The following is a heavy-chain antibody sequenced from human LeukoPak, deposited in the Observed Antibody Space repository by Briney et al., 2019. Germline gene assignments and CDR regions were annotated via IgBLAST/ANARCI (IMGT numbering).Heavy chain of an antibody. D-gene: IGHD1-26*01. V-gene: IGHV3-23*01. CDR1: GFTFSSYA. CDR3: AKPPHTTDQVGATAFDY. Sequence: PGGSLRLSCAASGFTFSSYAMSWVRQAPGKGLEWVSAISGSGGSTYYADSVKGWFTISRDNSKNTLYLQMNSLRAEDTAVYYCAKPPHTTDQVGATAFDYWGQGTLVTVSS. J-gene: IGHJ4*02. CDR2: ISGSGGST.